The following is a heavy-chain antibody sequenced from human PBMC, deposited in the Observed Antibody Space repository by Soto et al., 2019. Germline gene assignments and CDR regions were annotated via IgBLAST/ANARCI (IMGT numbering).Heavy chain of an antibody. CDR2: IRNKVNTYAT. J-gene: IGHJ4*02. D-gene: IGHD2-21*01. CDR3: SRRRDWTATDPLDY. Sequence: EVQLVESGGGLVQPGGSLKLSCAASGFTFTDSAIHWVRQASGKWPEWVGRIRNKVNTYATAYAASVKGRFTISRDDATGTTYLQMNSLKTVDTALYYCSRRRDWTATDPLDYWGQGTLVTVSS. V-gene: IGHV3-73*02. CDR1: GFTFTDSA.